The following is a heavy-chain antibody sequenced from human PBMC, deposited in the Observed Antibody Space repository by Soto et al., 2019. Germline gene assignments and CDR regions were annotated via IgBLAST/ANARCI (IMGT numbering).Heavy chain of an antibody. CDR3: ARHRRDCSGGSCYSENSGYNYYFDY. J-gene: IGHJ4*02. D-gene: IGHD2-15*01. Sequence: SETLSLTCSVSGGSIRSYYWSWIRQPPGKGLEWIGYIYYSGSTNYNPSLKSRVTISVDTSKNQFSLKLSSVTAADTAVYYCARHRRDCSGGSCYSENSGYNYYFDYWGQGTLVTVSS. CDR2: IYYSGST. V-gene: IGHV4-59*08. CDR1: GGSIRSYY.